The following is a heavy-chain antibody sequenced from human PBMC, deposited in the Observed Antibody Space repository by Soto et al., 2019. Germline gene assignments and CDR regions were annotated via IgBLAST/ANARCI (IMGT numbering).Heavy chain of an antibody. CDR3: AKDYVYYDSSGYYEYFQH. Sequence: GVLRLSCAASGFTFSSYAMSWVRQAPGKGLEWVSAISGSGGSTYYADSVKGRFTISRDNSKNTLYLQMNSLRAEDTAVYYCAKDYVYYDSSGYYEYFQHWGQGPLVTVSS. V-gene: IGHV3-23*01. CDR1: GFTFSSYA. J-gene: IGHJ1*01. CDR2: ISGSGGST. D-gene: IGHD3-22*01.